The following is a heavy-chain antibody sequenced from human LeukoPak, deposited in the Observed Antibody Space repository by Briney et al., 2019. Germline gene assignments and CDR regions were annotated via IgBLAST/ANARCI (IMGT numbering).Heavy chain of an antibody. CDR3: ARLTDYYDSSGSPGAFDI. J-gene: IGHJ3*02. CDR1: GGSISSSSYY. V-gene: IGHV4-39*01. Sequence: SETLSLTCTVSGGSISSSSYYWGWIRQPPGKGLEWIGSIYYSGSTYYNPSLKSRVTISVDTSKNQFSLKLSSVTAADTAVYYCARLTDYYDSSGSPGAFDIWGQGTMVTVSS. CDR2: IYYSGST. D-gene: IGHD3-22*01.